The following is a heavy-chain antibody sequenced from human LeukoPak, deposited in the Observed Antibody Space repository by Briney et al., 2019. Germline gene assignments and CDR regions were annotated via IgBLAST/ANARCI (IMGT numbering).Heavy chain of an antibody. D-gene: IGHD3-22*01. J-gene: IGHJ5*02. CDR2: IYYSGST. V-gene: IGHV4-30-4*08. Sequence: SETLSLTCTVSGGSISSGGYYWSWIRQPPGKGLEWIGYIYYSGSTYYNPSLKSRVIISVDMSKNQFSLKLSSVTAADTAVYYCARDDSRSGWFDPWGQGTLVTVSS. CDR3: ARDDSRSGWFDP. CDR1: GGSISSGGYY.